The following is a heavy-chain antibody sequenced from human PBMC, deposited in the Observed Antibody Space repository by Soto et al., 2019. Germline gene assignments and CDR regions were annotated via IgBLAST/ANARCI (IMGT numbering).Heavy chain of an antibody. CDR2: IYPGDSDT. D-gene: IGHD6-13*01. V-gene: IGHV5-51*01. CDR1: GYTFNSYW. CDR3: ARQKGSSWFFDY. Sequence: GESLKISCKVSGYTFNSYWIGWVRQMPGKGLEWMGIIYPGDSDTKYSPSFQGQVTISADKSISTAYLQWSSLKASDTAIYYCARQKGSSWFFDYWGQGTLVTVSS. J-gene: IGHJ4*02.